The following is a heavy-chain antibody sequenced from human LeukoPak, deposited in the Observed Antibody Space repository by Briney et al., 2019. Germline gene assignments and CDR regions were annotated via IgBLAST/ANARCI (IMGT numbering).Heavy chain of an antibody. V-gene: IGHV3-48*01. Sequence: GGSLRLSCAASGFTFSSYSMNWVRQAPGKGPEWVSYISSSSSTIYYADSVKGRFTISRDNAKNSLYLQMNSLRAEDTAVYYCARDPDYYDSSGYYPAFDYWGQGTLVTVSS. CDR2: ISSSSSTI. D-gene: IGHD3-22*01. J-gene: IGHJ4*02. CDR3: ARDPDYYDSSGYYPAFDY. CDR1: GFTFSSYS.